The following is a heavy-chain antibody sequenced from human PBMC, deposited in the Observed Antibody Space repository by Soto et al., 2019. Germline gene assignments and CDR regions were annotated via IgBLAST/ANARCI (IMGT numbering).Heavy chain of an antibody. J-gene: IGHJ4*02. D-gene: IGHD3-16*01. CDR1: GFTFSDHY. CDR2: IRNKANSYTT. Sequence: PGGSLRLSCAASGFTFSDHYMDWVRQAPGKGLEWVVRIRNKANSYTTDYAASVKGRFTISRDDSKNSVYLQMSSLNIDDSAVYYCAIPPRGGSPFDYWGQGTLVTVSS. CDR3: AIPPRGGSPFDY. V-gene: IGHV3-72*01.